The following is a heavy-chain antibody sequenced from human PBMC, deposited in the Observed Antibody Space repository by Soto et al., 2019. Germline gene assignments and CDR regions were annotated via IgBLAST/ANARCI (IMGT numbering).Heavy chain of an antibody. J-gene: IGHJ6*02. V-gene: IGHV3-72*01. CDR2: TRNKANSYTT. CDR1: VFTFSDHY. D-gene: IGHD3-3*01. Sequence: GSLRLSCAASVFTFSDHYMDWVRQAPGKGLEWVGRTRNKANSYTTEYAASVKGRFTISRDDSKNSLYLQMNSLKTEDTAVYYCAREGLLTIFGVVTHYYYYGMDVWGQGTTVTVSS. CDR3: AREGLLTIFGVVTHYYYYGMDV.